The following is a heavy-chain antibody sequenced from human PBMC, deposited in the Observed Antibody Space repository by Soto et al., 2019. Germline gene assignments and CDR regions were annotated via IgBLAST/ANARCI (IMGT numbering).Heavy chain of an antibody. CDR1: GVTFSSET. V-gene: IGHV1-69*01. CDR2: VIPLFGTA. D-gene: IGHD2-21*01. CDR3: ATDSSENPASPFDA. J-gene: IGHJ4*02. Sequence: QVQFVQAGADVRKPGSSVKVSCQASGVTFSSETLGWVRQAPGQGLEWVGGVIPLFGTASYAQKFQGRVTITSDESTSTVYMELSSLRSDDTAVYFFATDSSENPASPFDAWGQGTLVSVS.